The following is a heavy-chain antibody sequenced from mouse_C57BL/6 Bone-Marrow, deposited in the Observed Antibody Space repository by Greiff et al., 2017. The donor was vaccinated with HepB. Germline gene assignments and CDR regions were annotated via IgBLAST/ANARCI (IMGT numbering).Heavy chain of an antibody. V-gene: IGHV1-55*01. D-gene: IGHD1-1*01. CDR1: GYTFTSYW. J-gene: IGHJ2*01. CDR3: ARSPVVDIDY. Sequence: QVQLQQSGAELVKPGASVKLSCKASGYTFTSYWITWVKQRPGQGLEWIGDIYPGSGSTNYNEKFKSKATLTVDTSSSTAYLRLSSLTSEDSAVYYFARSPVVDIDYWGQGTTLTVSS. CDR2: IYPGSGST.